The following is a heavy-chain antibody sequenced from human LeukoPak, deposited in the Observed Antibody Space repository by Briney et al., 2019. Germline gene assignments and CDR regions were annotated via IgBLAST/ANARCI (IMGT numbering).Heavy chain of an antibody. CDR3: VREAGYCASVCLKTNWFDP. CDR2: ISNGKT. D-gene: IGHD2-15*01. CDR1: GSPFRNHA. V-gene: IGHV3-23*01. J-gene: IGHJ5*02. Sequence: GGSLRLSCAASGSPFRNHAMSWVRQPPGKGLEWVSAISNGKTYYADSVRGRFTISRDDSKNMVYLQMNSLRVEDTARYYCVREAGYCASVCLKTNWFDPWGQGTLVTVSS.